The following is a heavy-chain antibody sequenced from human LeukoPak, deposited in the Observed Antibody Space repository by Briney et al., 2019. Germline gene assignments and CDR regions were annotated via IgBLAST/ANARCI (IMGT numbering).Heavy chain of an antibody. D-gene: IGHD6-6*01. Sequence: PGGSLRLSCAASGFTFSSYAMSWVRQAPGKGLEWVSAISGSGGGTYYADSVKGRFTISRDNSKNTLYLQMNSLRAEDTAVYYCAKVPLAARPDYYYYYMDVWGKGTTVTVSS. CDR2: ISGSGGGT. J-gene: IGHJ6*03. CDR3: AKVPLAARPDYYYYYMDV. CDR1: GFTFSSYA. V-gene: IGHV3-23*01.